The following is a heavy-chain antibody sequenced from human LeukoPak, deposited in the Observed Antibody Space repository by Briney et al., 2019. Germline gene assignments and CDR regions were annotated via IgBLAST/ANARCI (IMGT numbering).Heavy chain of an antibody. CDR2: ISSSGSTI. CDR3: SPLRYFDWLFGDF. V-gene: IGHV3-48*03. CDR1: GFTFSSYE. Sequence: GGSLRLSCAASGFTFSSYEMNWVRQAPGKGLEWVSCISSSGSTIYYADSVKGRFTISRDNAKNSLYLQMNSLRAEDTAVYYCSPLRYFDWLFGDFWGRGTPVTVSS. J-gene: IGHJ4*02. D-gene: IGHD3-9*01.